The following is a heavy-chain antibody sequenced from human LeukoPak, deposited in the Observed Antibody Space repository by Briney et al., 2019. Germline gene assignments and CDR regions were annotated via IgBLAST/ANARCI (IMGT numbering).Heavy chain of an antibody. J-gene: IGHJ4*02. V-gene: IGHV3-7*01. CDR1: GFTFNSYW. Sequence: PGGSLRLSCAASGFTFNSYWMSWVRQAPGKGLEWVANIKQDGSEKYYVDSVKGRFTISRDNAKNSLSLQMNSLRAGDTAVYYCVRSFYGDHPYWGQGTLVTVSS. D-gene: IGHD4-17*01. CDR2: IKQDGSEK. CDR3: VRSFYGDHPY.